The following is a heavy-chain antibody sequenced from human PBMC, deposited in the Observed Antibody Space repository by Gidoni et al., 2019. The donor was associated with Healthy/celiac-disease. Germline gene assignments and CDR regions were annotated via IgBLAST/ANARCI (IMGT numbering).Heavy chain of an antibody. V-gene: IGHV3-30*18. CDR2: ISYDGSNK. CDR3: AKAGGWEQQLPRD. J-gene: IGHJ4*02. CDR1: GFTFSSYG. Sequence: QVQLVESGGGVVQPGRSLRLSCAASGFTFSSYGMHWVRQAPGKGLEWVAVISYDGSNKYDADSVKGRFTISRDNSKNTLYLQMNSLRAEDTAVYYCAKAGGWEQQLPRDWGQGTLVTVSS. D-gene: IGHD6-13*01.